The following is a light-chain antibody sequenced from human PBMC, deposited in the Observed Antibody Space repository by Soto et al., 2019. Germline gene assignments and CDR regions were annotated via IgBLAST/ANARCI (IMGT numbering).Light chain of an antibody. CDR3: QQHNNRPQWT. CDR2: GAS. CDR1: QSVGSN. J-gene: IGKJ1*01. Sequence: IVMTQSPAPLSVSPGGRATLSCRASQSVGSNVAWYQQKPGQPPRLLIYGASTRAAGVPARFSGRGYGRQFSLTISSLQSEDCAIYNCQQHNNRPQWTFGQRHKV. V-gene: IGKV3-15*01.